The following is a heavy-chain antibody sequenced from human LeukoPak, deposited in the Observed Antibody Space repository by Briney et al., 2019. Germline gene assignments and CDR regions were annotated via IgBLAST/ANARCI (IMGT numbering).Heavy chain of an antibody. D-gene: IGHD1-26*01. CDR3: ARGGSGSYPQPGLY. Sequence: ASVNVSCKASGYTLTVYYMHWVRQAPGQGLEWMGWIDPSSGGTNYAQKFQGRVAMTRDTSISTAYMELSRLRSDDTAVYYCARGGSGSYPQPGLYWGQGTLVTVSS. J-gene: IGHJ4*02. V-gene: IGHV1-2*02. CDR2: IDPSSGGT. CDR1: GYTLTVYY.